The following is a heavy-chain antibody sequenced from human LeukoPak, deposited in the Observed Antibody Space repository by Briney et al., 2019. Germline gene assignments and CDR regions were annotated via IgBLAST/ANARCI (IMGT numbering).Heavy chain of an antibody. CDR1: GGSISSYY. Sequence: SETLSLTCTVSGGSISSYYWSWIRQPPGKGLEGIGYIYYSGSTNYNPSLKSRVTISVDTSKNQFSLKLSSVTAADTAVYYCARHYDSSGNIDYWGQGTLVTVSS. CDR3: ARHYDSSGNIDY. V-gene: IGHV4-59*01. J-gene: IGHJ4*02. D-gene: IGHD3-22*01. CDR2: IYYSGST.